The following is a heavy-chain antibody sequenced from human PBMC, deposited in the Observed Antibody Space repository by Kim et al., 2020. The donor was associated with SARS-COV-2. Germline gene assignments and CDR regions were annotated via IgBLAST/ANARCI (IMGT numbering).Heavy chain of an antibody. D-gene: IGHD2-21*02. Sequence: ASVKVSCKASGYTFTSYYMHWVRQAPGQGLEWMGIINPSGGSTSYAQKFQGRVTMTRDTSTSTVYMELSSLRSEDTAVYYCARDPKVVVVTAMDYGMDVWGQGTTVTVSS. CDR2: INPSGGST. CDR1: GYTFTSYY. V-gene: IGHV1-46*01. CDR3: ARDPKVVVVTAMDYGMDV. J-gene: IGHJ6*02.